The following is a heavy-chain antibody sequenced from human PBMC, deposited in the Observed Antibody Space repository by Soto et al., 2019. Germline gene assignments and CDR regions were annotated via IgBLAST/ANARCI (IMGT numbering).Heavy chain of an antibody. CDR1: GFTFSSYG. CDR2: ISSSSNYI. J-gene: IGHJ4*02. CDR3: ARGCCGAGTQPFVF. Sequence: PGGTLRLSCAASGFTFSSYGVNWVRLAPGKGLEWVSFISSSSNYIYYIDSVKGRFTVSRDNAKNSLYLQMNSLRAEDTAVYYSARGCCGAGTQPFVFSGQRTLVSGSS. V-gene: IGHV3-21*01. D-gene: IGHD3-10*01.